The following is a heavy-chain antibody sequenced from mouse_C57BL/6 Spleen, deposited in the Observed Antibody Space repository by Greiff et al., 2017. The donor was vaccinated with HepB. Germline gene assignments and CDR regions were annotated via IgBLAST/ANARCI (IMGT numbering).Heavy chain of an antibody. J-gene: IGHJ2*01. V-gene: IGHV1-64*01. Sequence: LVESGAELVKPGASVKLSCKASGYTFTSYWMHWVKQRPGQGLEWIGMIHPNSGSTNYNEKFKSKATLTVDKSSSTAYMQLSSLTSEDSAVYYCATLYYFDYWGQGTTLTVSS. CDR2: IHPNSGST. CDR1: GYTFTSYW. CDR3: ATLYYFDY. D-gene: IGHD6-1*01.